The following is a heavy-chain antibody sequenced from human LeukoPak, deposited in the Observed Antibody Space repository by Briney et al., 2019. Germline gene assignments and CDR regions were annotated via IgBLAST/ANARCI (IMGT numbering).Heavy chain of an antibody. V-gene: IGHV3-66*01. CDR1: GFTVSSHY. CDR2: IYSGGAT. CDR3: ARGYDSGGYY. Sequence: GGSLRLSCAASGFTVSSHYMNWVRQAPGKGLEWVSAIYSGGATYYADSVKGRFTISRDKSKNTLYLQMNSLRAEDTAVYYCARGYDSGGYYWGQGTLVTVSS. J-gene: IGHJ4*02. D-gene: IGHD3-22*01.